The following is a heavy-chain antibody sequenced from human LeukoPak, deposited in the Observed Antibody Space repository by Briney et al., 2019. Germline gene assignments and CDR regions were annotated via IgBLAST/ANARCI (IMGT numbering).Heavy chain of an antibody. CDR3: ARAREPDGPMTTVTTGYFDL. D-gene: IGHD4-17*01. CDR1: GGTFSSYA. CDR2: IIPIFGTA. V-gene: IGHV1-69*13. J-gene: IGHJ2*01. Sequence: SVTVSCQASGGTFSSYAISWVRQAPGQGLEWMGGIIPIFGTANYAQKFQGRVTITADESTSTAYMELSSLRSEDTAVYYSARAREPDGPMTTVTTGYFDLWGRGTLVTVSS.